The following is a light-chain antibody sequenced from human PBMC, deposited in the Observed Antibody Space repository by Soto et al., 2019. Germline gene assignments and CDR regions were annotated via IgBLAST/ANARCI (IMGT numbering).Light chain of an antibody. CDR2: SNN. CDR3: AAWDDSLNGPNYV. CDR1: SSNIGSNT. Sequence: QSVLTQPPSASGTPGQRVTISCSGSSSNIGSNTVNWNQQLPGTAPKLLIYSNNQRPSGVPDRFSGSKSGTSASLAISGLQSEDVADYYCAAWDDSLNGPNYVFGTGTKVTVL. V-gene: IGLV1-44*01. J-gene: IGLJ1*01.